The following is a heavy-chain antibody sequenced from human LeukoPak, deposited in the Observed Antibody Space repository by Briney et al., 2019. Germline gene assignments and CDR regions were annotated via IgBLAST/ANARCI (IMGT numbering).Heavy chain of an antibody. V-gene: IGHV3-21*01. J-gene: IGHJ3*02. CDR2: ISSSSSYI. CDR1: GFTFSSYS. CDR3: ARDRMALRYFDWANYGDDTFDI. D-gene: IGHD3-9*01. Sequence: SGGSLRLSCAASGFTFSSYSMNWVRQAPGKGLEWVSSISSSSSYIYYADSVKGRFTISRDNAKNSLYLQMNSLRAEDTAVYYCARDRMALRYFDWANYGDDTFDIWGQGTMVTVSS.